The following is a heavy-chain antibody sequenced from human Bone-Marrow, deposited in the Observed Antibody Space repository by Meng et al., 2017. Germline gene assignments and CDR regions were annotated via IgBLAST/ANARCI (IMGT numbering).Heavy chain of an antibody. CDR3: ARDIGYSSSSPTVYYGMDV. D-gene: IGHD6-13*01. V-gene: IGHV4-59*01. Sequence: SETLSLTCTVSGGSISSYYWSWIRQPPGKGLEWIGYIYYSGSTNYNPSLKSRVTISVDTSKNQFSLKLSSVTAADTAVHYCARDIGYSSSSPTVYYGMDVWGQGTTVTVSS. CDR1: GGSISSYY. CDR2: IYYSGST. J-gene: IGHJ6*02.